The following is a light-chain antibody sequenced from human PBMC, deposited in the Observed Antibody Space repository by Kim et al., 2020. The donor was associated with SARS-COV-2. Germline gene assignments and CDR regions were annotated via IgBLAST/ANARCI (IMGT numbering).Light chain of an antibody. Sequence: ESPDQTASITCSGDKLGDKYACWYQQKPGQSPVLVIYQDSKRPSGIPERFSGSNSGNTATLTISGTQAMDEADYYCQAWDSSTVVFGGGTQLTVL. J-gene: IGLJ2*01. CDR2: QDS. V-gene: IGLV3-1*01. CDR1: KLGDKY. CDR3: QAWDSSTVV.